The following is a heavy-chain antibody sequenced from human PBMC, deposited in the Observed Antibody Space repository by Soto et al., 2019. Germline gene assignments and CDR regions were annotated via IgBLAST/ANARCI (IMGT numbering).Heavy chain of an antibody. J-gene: IGHJ3*02. CDR3: AKASITGTLGSDAFDI. CDR2: ISGSGGST. Sequence: GGSLRLSCAASGFTFSSYAMSWVRQAPGKGLEWVSAISGSGGSTYYADSVKGRFTISRDNSKNTLYLQMNSLRAEDTAVYYCAKASITGTLGSDAFDIWGQGTMVTVSS. CDR1: GFTFSSYA. V-gene: IGHV3-23*01. D-gene: IGHD1-7*01.